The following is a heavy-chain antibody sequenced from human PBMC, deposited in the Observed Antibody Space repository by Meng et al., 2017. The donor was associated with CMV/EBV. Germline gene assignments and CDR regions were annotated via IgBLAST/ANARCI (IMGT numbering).Heavy chain of an antibody. CDR1: GGSISSSSYY. J-gene: IGHJ6*02. V-gene: IGHV4-39*01. CDR2: IYYSGST. Sequence: SETLSLTCTVSGGSISSSSYYWGWIRQPPGKGLEWIGSIYYSGSTYYNPSLKSRVTISVDTSKNQFSLKLSSVTAADTAVYYCARGNYDFWSGYYRYYYYYGVDVWDQGTTVTVSS. CDR3: ARGNYDFWSGYYRYYYYYGVDV. D-gene: IGHD3-3*01.